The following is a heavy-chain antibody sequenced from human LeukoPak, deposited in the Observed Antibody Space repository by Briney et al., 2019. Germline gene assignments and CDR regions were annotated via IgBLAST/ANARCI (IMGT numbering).Heavy chain of an antibody. Sequence: SETLSLTCTVSGGSISSYYWSWIRQPPGKGLEWIGYIYYSGSTNYNPSLKSRVTISVDTSKNQFSLKLSSVTAADTAVYYCARDASGSYYSNWFGPWGQGTLVTVSS. D-gene: IGHD1-26*01. J-gene: IGHJ5*02. V-gene: IGHV4-59*01. CDR3: ARDASGSYYSNWFGP. CDR1: GGSISSYY. CDR2: IYYSGST.